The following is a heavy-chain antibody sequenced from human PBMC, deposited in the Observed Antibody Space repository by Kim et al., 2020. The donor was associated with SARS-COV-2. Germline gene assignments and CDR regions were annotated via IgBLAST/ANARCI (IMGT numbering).Heavy chain of an antibody. D-gene: IGHD6-6*01. J-gene: IGHJ4*02. CDR3: AKGGGLAARHFDL. Sequence: YYADTVKGRFTIYRDTSKNMLFLQMSSLRAEDTAIYYCAKGGGLAARHFDLWGQGTLVTVSS. V-gene: IGHV3-23*01.